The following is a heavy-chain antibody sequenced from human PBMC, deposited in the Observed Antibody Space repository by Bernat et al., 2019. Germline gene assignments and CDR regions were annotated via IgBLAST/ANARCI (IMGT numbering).Heavy chain of an antibody. CDR1: GGSISSSSYY. CDR2: IYYSGST. V-gene: IGHV4-39*01. D-gene: IGHD3-10*01. CDR3: ARQEIIYYYGSGSPNHAFDI. Sequence: QLQLQESGPGLVKPSETLSLTCTVSGGSISSSSYYWGWIRQPPGKGLEWIGSIYYSGSTYYNPSLKSRVTISVDTSKNQFSLKLSSVTAAETAVDYCARQEIIYYYGSGSPNHAFDIWGQGTMVTVSS. J-gene: IGHJ3*02.